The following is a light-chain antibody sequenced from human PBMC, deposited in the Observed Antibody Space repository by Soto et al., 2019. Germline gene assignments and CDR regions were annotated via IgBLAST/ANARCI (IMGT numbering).Light chain of an antibody. V-gene: IGLV7-43*01. Sequence: QAVVTQEPSLTVSPGGTVTLTCASSTGAVTSGHWPNWFQQKPGQAPRSLIYSTSNKHSWTRGRFSGSLLGGKTALTLSGFQPEDEVEYYCLLFFGVSQEVFGTGTKLTVL. CDR2: STS. CDR3: LLFFGVSQEV. CDR1: TGAVTSGHW. J-gene: IGLJ1*01.